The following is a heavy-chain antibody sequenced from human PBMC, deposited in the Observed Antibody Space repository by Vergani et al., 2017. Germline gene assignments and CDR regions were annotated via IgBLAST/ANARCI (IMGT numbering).Heavy chain of an antibody. CDR2: IYSSGST. CDR1: GDSISSGNYY. Sequence: QVQLQESGPGLLKPSQTLSLTCSVAGDSISSGNYYWNWIRQPAGKGLEWMGRIYSSGSTRYNPSIKSRITMSLDTSKNQFSLSLSSVTAADTAVYYCARGTFLHAFDNWGQGTVVTVSS. V-gene: IGHV4-61*02. D-gene: IGHD1-26*01. J-gene: IGHJ3*02. CDR3: ARGTFLHAFDN.